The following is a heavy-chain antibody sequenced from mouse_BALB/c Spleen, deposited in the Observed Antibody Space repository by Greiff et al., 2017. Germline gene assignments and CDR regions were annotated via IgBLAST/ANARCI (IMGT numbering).Heavy chain of an antibody. CDR2: INPSNGRT. V-gene: IGHV1S81*02. CDR1: GYTFTSYW. J-gene: IGHJ2*01. Sequence: QVQLQQPGADLVKPGASVKLSCKASGYTFTSYWMHWVKQRPGQGLEWIGEINPSNGRTNYNEKFKSKATLTVDKSSSTAYMQLSSLTSEDSAVYYCARGGSPFDCWGQGTTLTVSS. CDR3: ARGGSPFDC.